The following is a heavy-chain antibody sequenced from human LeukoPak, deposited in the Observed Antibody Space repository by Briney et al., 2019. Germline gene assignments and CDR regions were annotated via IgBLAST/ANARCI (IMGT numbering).Heavy chain of an antibody. D-gene: IGHD3-16*02. CDR3: ARGPQKAYDIVSGSYRYHFDY. CDR2: INPNRGGT. V-gene: IGHV1-2*02. Sequence: ASVKVSCKASGYTFTDDYLHWVRQAPGQALEWMGWINPNRGGTNYAQKFQGRVTMTRDTSISTAYMELSSLRSEDTAVYYCARGPQKAYDIVSGSYRYHFDYWGQGTLVTVSS. J-gene: IGHJ4*02. CDR1: GYTFTDDY.